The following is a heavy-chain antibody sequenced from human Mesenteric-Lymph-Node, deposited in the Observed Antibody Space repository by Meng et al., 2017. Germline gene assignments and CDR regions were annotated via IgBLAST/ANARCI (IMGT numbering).Heavy chain of an antibody. CDR3: ARDLGRDYGDYGRLGYGMDV. V-gene: IGHV1-46*01. CDR2: INPSGGST. D-gene: IGHD4-17*01. CDR1: GYTFTSYY. Sequence: ASVKVSCKASGYTFTSYYMHWVRQAPGQGLEWMGIINPSGGSTSYAQKFQGRVTMTRDTSTSTVYMELSSLRSEDTAVYYCARDLGRDYGDYGRLGYGMDVWGQGTTVTVSS. J-gene: IGHJ6*02.